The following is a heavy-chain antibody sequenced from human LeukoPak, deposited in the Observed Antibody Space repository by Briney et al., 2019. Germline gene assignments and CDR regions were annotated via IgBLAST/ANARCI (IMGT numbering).Heavy chain of an antibody. CDR2: ISAYNGNR. D-gene: IGHD1-14*01. V-gene: IGHV1-18*01. Sequence: GASVKVSCKASGYTFTSYGISWVRQAPGQGLECMGWISAYNGNRKYAQKFQGRVTMTTDTSTSTAYMEVRSLRSDDTAIYYCARDVYGTWYFDLWGRGTLVTVSS. J-gene: IGHJ2*01. CDR1: GYTFTSYG. CDR3: ARDVYGTWYFDL.